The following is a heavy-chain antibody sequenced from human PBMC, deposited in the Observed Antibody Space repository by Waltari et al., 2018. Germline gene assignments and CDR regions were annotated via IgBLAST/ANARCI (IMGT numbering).Heavy chain of an antibody. CDR1: GFTFDDYA. V-gene: IGHV3-9*01. J-gene: IGHJ4*02. CDR2: ISWNSVSI. D-gene: IGHD3-10*01. Sequence: EVQLVESGGGLVQPGRSLRLSCAASGFTFDDYAMHWVRQAPGKGLEWVSGISWNSVSIGYADSVKGRFTISRDNAKNSLYLQMNSLRAEDTALYYCAKDLGMVGDYWGQGTLVTVSS. CDR3: AKDLGMVGDY.